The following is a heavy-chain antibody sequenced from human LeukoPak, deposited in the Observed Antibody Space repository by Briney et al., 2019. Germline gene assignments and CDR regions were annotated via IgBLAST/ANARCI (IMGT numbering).Heavy chain of an antibody. D-gene: IGHD6-13*01. Sequence: GGSLRLSCAASGFTFSRYLMTWVRQAPGKGLEWMANIKEDGSEKYYVDSVKGRFTISRDNAKNSLYLQMNSLRAEDTAVYYCARGQAAAGGFNAFDIWGQGTMVTVSS. CDR1: GFTFSRYL. J-gene: IGHJ3*02. CDR2: IKEDGSEK. CDR3: ARGQAAAGGFNAFDI. V-gene: IGHV3-7*03.